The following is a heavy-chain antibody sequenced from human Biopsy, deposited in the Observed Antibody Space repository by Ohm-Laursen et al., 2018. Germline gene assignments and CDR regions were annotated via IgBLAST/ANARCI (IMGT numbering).Heavy chain of an antibody. J-gene: IGHJ4*02. V-gene: IGHV4-39*01. CDR3: ARSPPPYYYDNSGYYWVN. CDR1: GGSISGSTFY. D-gene: IGHD3-22*01. Sequence: GTLSFTCTVSGGSISGSTFYWGWIRQPPGKGLEWIGSVDYSGSGHYNPSLESRITISVDTSKNQFSLRLSSVTAADTAVYYCARSPPPYYYDNSGYYWVNWGQGTLVTVSS. CDR2: VDYSGSG.